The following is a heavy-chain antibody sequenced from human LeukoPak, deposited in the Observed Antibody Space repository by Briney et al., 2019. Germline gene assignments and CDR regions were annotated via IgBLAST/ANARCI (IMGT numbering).Heavy chain of an antibody. CDR2: ISAYNGNT. D-gene: IGHD3-9*01. CDR1: GYTFTSYG. V-gene: IGHV1-18*01. CDR3: ARVLRYFDPRPLLDYYGMDV. J-gene: IGHJ6*02. Sequence: GASVKVSCKASGYTFTSYGISWVRQAPGQELEWMGWISAYNGNTNYAQKLQGGVTMTTDTSTSTAYMELRSLRSDDTAVYYCARVLRYFDPRPLLDYYGMDVWGQGTTVTVSS.